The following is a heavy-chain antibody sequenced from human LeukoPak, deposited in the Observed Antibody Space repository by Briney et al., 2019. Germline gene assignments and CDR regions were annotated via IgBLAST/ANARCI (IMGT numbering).Heavy chain of an antibody. V-gene: IGHV4-59*11. Sequence: SETLSLTCSVSDDSFSTHYWTWIRHPPGKGLEWIGYISSIGSTNYNPSLKSRVTITVDTSKKQFSLKMTSVTAADTAVYYCARGLPQNQYSSGWYAGRYYYYGMDVWGQGTTVTVSS. D-gene: IGHD6-19*01. CDR1: DDSFSTHY. CDR2: ISSIGST. CDR3: ARGLPQNQYSSGWYAGRYYYYGMDV. J-gene: IGHJ6*02.